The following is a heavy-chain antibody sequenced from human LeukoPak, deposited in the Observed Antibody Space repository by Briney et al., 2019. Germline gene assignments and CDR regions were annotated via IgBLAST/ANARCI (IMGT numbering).Heavy chain of an antibody. CDR2: TYYRGSS. D-gene: IGHD2-15*01. V-gene: IGHV4-59*01. CDR3: ATHPPKVCTGGSCTDY. Sequence: SETLSLTCVVSGGSISGYYWTWIRQPPGKGLEWIGYTYYRGSSSFNPSLRSRVTISVDMSKNQVSLKLSSVTAADTAVYYCATHPPKVCTGGSCTDYWGQGTLVTVSS. J-gene: IGHJ4*02. CDR1: GGSISGYY.